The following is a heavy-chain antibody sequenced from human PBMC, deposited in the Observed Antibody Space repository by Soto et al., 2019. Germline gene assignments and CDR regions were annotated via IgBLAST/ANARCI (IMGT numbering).Heavy chain of an antibody. CDR1: GGSFSGYQ. CDR3: ARGWRFDP. J-gene: IGHJ5*02. CDR2: INHSGTT. V-gene: IGHV4-34*01. D-gene: IGHD1-1*01. Sequence: ETLSLTFVVYGGSFSGYQWNWIRQSPGQGLEWIGEINHSGTTKYNPSLESRINLSVDTSKKQFSLKMFSVTAADTAIYYCARGWRFDPWGQGTQVTVYS.